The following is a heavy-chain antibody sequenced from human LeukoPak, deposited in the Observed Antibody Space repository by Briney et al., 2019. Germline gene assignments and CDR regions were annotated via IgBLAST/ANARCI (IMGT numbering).Heavy chain of an antibody. D-gene: IGHD5-18*01. Sequence: PGGSLRLSCAASGFTFSTYWMHWVRQAPGKGLVWVSRINSDGSSTSYADSVKGRITISRDNAKNSLYLQMNSLRAEDTAVYYCARCYGYGGDFDYWGQGTLVTVSS. CDR3: ARCYGYGGDFDY. CDR1: GFTFSTYW. V-gene: IGHV3-74*01. CDR2: INSDGSST. J-gene: IGHJ4*02.